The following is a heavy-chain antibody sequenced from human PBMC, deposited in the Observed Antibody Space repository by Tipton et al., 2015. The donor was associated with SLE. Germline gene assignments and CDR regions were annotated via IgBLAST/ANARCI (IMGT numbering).Heavy chain of an antibody. J-gene: IGHJ3*02. CDR2: IYYSGST. D-gene: IGHD6-19*01. Sequence: TLSLTCTVSGGSISSYYWSWIRQPPGKGLEWIGYIYYSGSTNYNPSLKSRVTISVDTSKNQFSLKLSSVTAADTAVYYCVRFIAVAGTDAFDIWGQGTMVTVSS. CDR1: GGSISSYY. V-gene: IGHV4-59*07. CDR3: VRFIAVAGTDAFDI.